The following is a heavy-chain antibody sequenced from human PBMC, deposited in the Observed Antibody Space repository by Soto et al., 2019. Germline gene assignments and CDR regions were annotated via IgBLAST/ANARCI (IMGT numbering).Heavy chain of an antibody. V-gene: IGHV3-30*18. CDR2: ISYDGSNK. J-gene: IGHJ4*02. D-gene: IGHD2-8*01. CDR1: GFPFSSYA. Sequence: PGGPLKPSCAAPGFPFSSYALHWVRQAPGKGLEWVAVISYDGSNKYYADSVKGRFTISRDNSKNTLYLQMNSLRAEDTAVYYCAKSFNPLMVYAAIDYWGQGTLVTVSS. CDR3: AKSFNPLMVYAAIDY.